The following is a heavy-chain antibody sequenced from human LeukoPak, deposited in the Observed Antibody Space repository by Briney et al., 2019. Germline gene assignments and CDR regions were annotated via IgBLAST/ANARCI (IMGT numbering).Heavy chain of an antibody. Sequence: SETLSLTCTVSGGSIIGYYWSWIRQPAGKGLEWIGRIHGTGGTDYNPSLKSRVTMSVDTSKKQFSLKLTSVTAADTAVYYCAKDGSSWPFFGSWGQGTLVTVSS. CDR1: GGSIIGYY. CDR3: AKDGSSWPFFGS. CDR2: IHGTGGT. J-gene: IGHJ4*02. D-gene: IGHD6-13*01. V-gene: IGHV4-4*07.